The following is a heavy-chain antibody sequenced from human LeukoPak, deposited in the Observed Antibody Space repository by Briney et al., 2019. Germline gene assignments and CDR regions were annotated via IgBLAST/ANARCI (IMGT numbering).Heavy chain of an antibody. Sequence: GGSLRLSCAASGFTFSSYEMNWVRQAPGKGLEWVSYISSSGSTIYYADSVKGRFTISRDNAKNSLYLQMNSLRAEDTAVYYCAKELKPMIVVADLFDYWGQGTLVTVSS. CDR1: GFTFSSYE. D-gene: IGHD3-22*01. CDR3: AKELKPMIVVADLFDY. J-gene: IGHJ4*02. CDR2: ISSSGSTI. V-gene: IGHV3-48*03.